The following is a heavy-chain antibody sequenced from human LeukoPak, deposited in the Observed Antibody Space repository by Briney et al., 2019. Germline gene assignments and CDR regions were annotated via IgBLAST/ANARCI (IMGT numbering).Heavy chain of an antibody. Sequence: ASVKVSCKTSGGTFIGHTISWVRQAPGQGLVWMGWISPYNGNTNYAQKFQGRVTMTTDTSTSTAYMELRSLRSDDTALYYCARDVDIVPTSAFDFWGQGALVTVSS. CDR1: GGTFIGHT. J-gene: IGHJ4*02. D-gene: IGHD5-12*01. CDR3: ARDVDIVPTSAFDF. V-gene: IGHV1-18*04. CDR2: ISPYNGNT.